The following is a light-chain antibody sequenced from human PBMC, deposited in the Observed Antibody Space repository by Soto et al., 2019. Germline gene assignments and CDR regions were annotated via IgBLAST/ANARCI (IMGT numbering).Light chain of an antibody. Sequence: EIVLTQSPATLSLSPGERATLSCRASQGVSSYLAWYQQKPGQAPRLLIYDASSRATGIPDRFSGSGSGTDFTLTISRLEPEDFAVYYCQQSDSSTGTFGQGTKVDI. CDR3: QQSDSSTGT. CDR1: QGVSSY. CDR2: DAS. V-gene: IGKV3-20*01. J-gene: IGKJ1*01.